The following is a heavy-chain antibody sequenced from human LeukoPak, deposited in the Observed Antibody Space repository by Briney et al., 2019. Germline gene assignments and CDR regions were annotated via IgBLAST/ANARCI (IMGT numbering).Heavy chain of an antibody. D-gene: IGHD6-19*01. CDR2: ISSTGYTI. V-gene: IGHV3-48*03. Sequence: PGGSLILSCAASGFSFNNSEMYWVRQAPGKGLEWVSYISSTGYTIYYADSVKGRFSISRDNAKNSLFLQMNSLRVEDTAVYFCARGWDNSGYYCDFWGQGTLVTVSS. J-gene: IGHJ4*02. CDR1: GFSFNNSE. CDR3: ARGWDNSGYYCDF.